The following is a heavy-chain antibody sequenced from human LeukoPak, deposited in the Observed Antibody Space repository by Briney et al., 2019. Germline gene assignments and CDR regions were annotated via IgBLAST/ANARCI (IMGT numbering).Heavy chain of an antibody. CDR3: AKDMSDILTDQQLRN. Sequence: ASVKVSCKASGYTFTSYHMHWVRQAPGQGLEWMGIINPSGGTTNYAQKFRGRVTMTRDMSTSTVYMELSSLRSEDTALYYCAKDMSDILTDQQLRNWGQGTLVTVSS. J-gene: IGHJ1*01. CDR2: INPSGGTT. CDR1: GYTFTSYH. D-gene: IGHD3-9*01. V-gene: IGHV1-46*01.